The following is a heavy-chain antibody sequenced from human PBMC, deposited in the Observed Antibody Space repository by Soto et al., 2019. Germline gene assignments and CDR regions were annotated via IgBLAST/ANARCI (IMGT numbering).Heavy chain of an antibody. J-gene: IGHJ6*02. D-gene: IGHD2-2*01. V-gene: IGHV1-18*01. CDR1: GYTFTNYG. Sequence: GASVKVSCKASGYTFTNYGFSWVRQAPGQGLEWMGWISGYNGNTKYAEKFQGRVTMTTDTSTSTAYMELRSLRSDDTAVYYCARAFGYCISTSCYDSYYYYGMDVWGQGTTVTVSS. CDR3: ARAFGYCISTSCYDSYYYYGMDV. CDR2: ISGYNGNT.